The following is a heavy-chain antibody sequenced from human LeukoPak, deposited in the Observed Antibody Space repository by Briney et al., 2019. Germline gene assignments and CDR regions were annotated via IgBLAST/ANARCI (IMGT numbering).Heavy chain of an antibody. Sequence: NPSETLSLTCTVSGGSISSYYWGWIRQPPGKGLEWIGNIYYSGSTYYNPSLRSRVTISVDTSKNQFSLKLSSVTAADTAVYYCARIPTNAVPAAHNGFDIWGQGTMLTVSS. D-gene: IGHD2-2*01. J-gene: IGHJ3*02. V-gene: IGHV4-39*01. CDR1: GGSISSYY. CDR2: IYYSGST. CDR3: ARIPTNAVPAAHNGFDI.